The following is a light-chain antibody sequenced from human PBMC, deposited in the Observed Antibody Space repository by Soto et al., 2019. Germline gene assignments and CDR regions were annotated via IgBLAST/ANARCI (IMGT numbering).Light chain of an antibody. V-gene: IGKV3-20*01. CDR2: DAS. CDR1: QSVSSSY. CDR3: QQYGSSPGT. J-gene: IGKJ2*02. Sequence: EIVLTQSPGTLSLSPGERATLSCRASQSVSSSYLAWYQQKPGQAPRLLIYDASSRATGIPDRFSGSGSGTDFHLTISRLEPEDFAVYYCQQYGSSPGTFGQGTKLEIK.